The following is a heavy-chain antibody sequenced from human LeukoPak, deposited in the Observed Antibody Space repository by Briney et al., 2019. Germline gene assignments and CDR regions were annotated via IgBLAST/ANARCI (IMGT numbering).Heavy chain of an antibody. J-gene: IGHJ4*02. Sequence: SGGSLRLSCATSGFIFNTHTVHWVRQAPGKGLEYVSTISINGSATYYAISVKGRFTISRDNSKNTLFLQMGSLRVEDMAVYYCAREVPSGGGIDYWGQGTLVTVSS. CDR2: ISINGSAT. CDR1: GFIFNTHT. V-gene: IGHV3-64*01. CDR3: AREVPSGGGIDY. D-gene: IGHD2-15*01.